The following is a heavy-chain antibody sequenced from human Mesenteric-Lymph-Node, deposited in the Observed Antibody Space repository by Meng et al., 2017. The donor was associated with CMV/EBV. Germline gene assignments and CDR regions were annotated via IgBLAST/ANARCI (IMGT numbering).Heavy chain of an antibody. Sequence: VPLLQWGAGLLKPSATLALTFAVYGGSFSGYYWSWIRQPPGKGLEWIGEINHSGSTNSNPSLKSRVTISVDTSKNQFSLKLSSVTAADTAVYYCARHQRWLKSEGGVNYWGQGTLVTVSS. CDR3: ARHQRWLKSEGGVNY. J-gene: IGHJ4*02. V-gene: IGHV4-34*01. CDR1: GGSFSGYY. D-gene: IGHD3-16*01. CDR2: INHSGST.